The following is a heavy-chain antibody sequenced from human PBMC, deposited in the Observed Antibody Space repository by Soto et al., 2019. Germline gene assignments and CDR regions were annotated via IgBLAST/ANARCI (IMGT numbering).Heavy chain of an antibody. V-gene: IGHV4-31*03. CDR2: IYYSGST. CDR3: ARWAVTTSGLSYYYYYGMDV. CDR1: GGSISSGGCY. D-gene: IGHD4-17*01. J-gene: IGHJ6*02. Sequence: SETLSLTCTVSGGSISSGGCYWSWIRQHPGKGLEWIGYIYYSGSTYYNPSLKSRATISVDTSKNQFSLKLSSVTAADTAVYYCARWAVTTSGLSYYYYYGMDVWGQGTTVTVSS.